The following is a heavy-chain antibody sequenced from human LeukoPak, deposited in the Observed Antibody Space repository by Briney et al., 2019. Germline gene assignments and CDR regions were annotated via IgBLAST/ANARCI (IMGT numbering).Heavy chain of an antibody. CDR2: INHSGST. CDR3: LNWNGGY. CDR1: GGSFSGYY. Sequence: SETLSLTCAVYGGSFSGYYWSWIRQPPGKGLEWIGEINHSGSTNYNPSLKSRVTISVDTSKNQFSLKLSSVTAGDTAVYYCLNWNGGYWGQGTLVTVSS. V-gene: IGHV4-34*01. J-gene: IGHJ4*02. D-gene: IGHD1-20*01.